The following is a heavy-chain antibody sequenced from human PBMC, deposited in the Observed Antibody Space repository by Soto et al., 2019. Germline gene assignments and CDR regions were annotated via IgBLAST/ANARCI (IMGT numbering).Heavy chain of an antibody. CDR2: ISYDGSNK. V-gene: IGHV3-30*18. Sequence: QTGGSLRLSCAASGFTFSSYGMHWVRQAPGKGLEWVAVISYDGSNKYYADSVKGRFTISRDNSKNTLYLQMNSLRAEDTAVYYCAKAGSGHTTKYYYYGMDVWGQGTTVTVSS. D-gene: IGHD3-10*01. J-gene: IGHJ6*02. CDR3: AKAGSGHTTKYYYYGMDV. CDR1: GFTFSSYG.